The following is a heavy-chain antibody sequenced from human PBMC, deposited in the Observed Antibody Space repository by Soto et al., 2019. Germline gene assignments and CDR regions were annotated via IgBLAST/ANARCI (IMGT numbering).Heavy chain of an antibody. V-gene: IGHV4-59*01. CDR2: IYYSGST. CDR3: ARVGSSGWFSAY. Sequence: SETLSLTCTVSGGSISSYYWSWIRQPPGKGLEWIGYIYYSGSTNYNPSLKSRVTISVDTSKNQFSLKLNSVTAADTAVYYCARVGSSGWFSAYWGQGTLVTVSS. D-gene: IGHD6-19*01. CDR1: GGSISSYY. J-gene: IGHJ4*02.